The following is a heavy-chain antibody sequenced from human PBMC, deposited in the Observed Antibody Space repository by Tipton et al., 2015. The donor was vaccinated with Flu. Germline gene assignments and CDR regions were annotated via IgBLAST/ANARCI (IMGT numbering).Heavy chain of an antibody. CDR2: ISSSSSTI. Sequence: SLRLSCTASGFTFSSYSMNWVRQAPGKGLEWVAYISSSSSTIYDADSVKGRFTISRYSPKNSLYLQMDSLRPEDTALYVCARGDGSGSFHSLVYWGQGTLVTVSS. CDR1: GFTFSSYS. J-gene: IGHJ4*02. CDR3: ARGDGSGSFHSLVY. D-gene: IGHD3-10*01. V-gene: IGHV3-48*04.